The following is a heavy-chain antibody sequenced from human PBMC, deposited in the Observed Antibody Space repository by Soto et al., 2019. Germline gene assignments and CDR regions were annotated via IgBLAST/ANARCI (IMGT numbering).Heavy chain of an antibody. V-gene: IGHV4-31*03. CDR3: ASALTGDYVGFDY. CDR2: IYSSGNS. CDR1: GASISRDDYY. J-gene: IGHJ4*02. Sequence: QVQLQESGPGLVKPSQTLSLTCSVSGASISRDDYYWSWTRQHPGKGLEWIAYIYSSGNSYYNPSLSSRVAISLDTSKNQFSLRLSSVTAADTGVYYCASALTGDYVGFDYWGQGTPATVSS. D-gene: IGHD3-9*01.